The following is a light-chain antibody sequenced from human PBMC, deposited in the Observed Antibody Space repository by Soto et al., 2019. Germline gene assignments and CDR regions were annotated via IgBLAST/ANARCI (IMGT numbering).Light chain of an antibody. CDR2: AES. CDR3: QKYNSAPPYT. J-gene: IGKJ2*01. CDR1: QGISNY. Sequence: DIQMTQSPSSLSASVGDRVTITCRASQGISNYLDWYQQKPGKVHKLLIYAESTLQTGAPSRFSGSGSGTDFTLTISSLQPEDVSTYYCQKYNSAPPYTFGEGTKLEIK. V-gene: IGKV1-27*01.